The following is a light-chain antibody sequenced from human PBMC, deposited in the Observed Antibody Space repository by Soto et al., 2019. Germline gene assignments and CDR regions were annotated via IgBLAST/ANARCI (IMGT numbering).Light chain of an antibody. CDR1: QSISSW. V-gene: IGKV1-5*01. CDR3: QQYDSSRIT. CDR2: AAS. J-gene: IGKJ1*01. Sequence: LSASIGERVTITCRASQSISSWLAWYQQKPGKAPKLLIYAASSLESGVPSRFSGSGSGTEFTLTISRLEPEDFAVYYCQQYDSSRITFGQGTKVDIK.